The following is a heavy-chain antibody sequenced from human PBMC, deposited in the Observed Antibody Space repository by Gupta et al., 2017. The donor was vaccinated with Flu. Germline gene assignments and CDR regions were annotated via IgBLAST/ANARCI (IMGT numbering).Heavy chain of an antibody. CDR1: YD. V-gene: IGHV3-30*18. Sequence: YDMTVGGKTPGKGVEGVAVLEYDEINKNYDEAGKDGFTIARDNSKNTLYLQMNRLKTEDKALYYCAKDWKWNYNNYVMNVWGQGTTVTVSS. CDR2: LEYDEINK. CDR3: AKDWKWNYNNYVMNV. D-gene: IGHD1-7*01. J-gene: IGHJ6*02.